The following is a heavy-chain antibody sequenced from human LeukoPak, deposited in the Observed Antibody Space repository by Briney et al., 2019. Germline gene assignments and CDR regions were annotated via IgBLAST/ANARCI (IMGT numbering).Heavy chain of an antibody. D-gene: IGHD3-3*01. Sequence: GASAKVSCKASGYTFTGYYMHWVRQAPGQGLEWMGWINPNSGGTNYAQKFQGWVTMTRDTSISTAYMELSRLRSDDTAVYYCARGNYDFWSGYIYYGMDVWGQGTTVTVSS. CDR2: INPNSGGT. CDR1: GYTFTGYY. V-gene: IGHV1-2*04. J-gene: IGHJ6*02. CDR3: ARGNYDFWSGYIYYGMDV.